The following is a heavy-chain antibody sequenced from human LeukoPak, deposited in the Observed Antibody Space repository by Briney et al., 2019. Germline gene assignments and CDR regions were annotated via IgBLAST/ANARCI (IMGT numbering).Heavy chain of an antibody. Sequence: PSETLSLTCTVSGGSISSGSYYWSWIRQPAGKGLEWIGRIYTSGSTNYNPSLKSRVTISVDTSKNQFSLKLSSVTAADTAVYYCARDLWSGYPDYNWFDPWGQGTLVTVSS. V-gene: IGHV4-61*02. D-gene: IGHD3-3*01. CDR2: IYTSGST. CDR1: GGSISSGSYY. CDR3: ARDLWSGYPDYNWFDP. J-gene: IGHJ5*02.